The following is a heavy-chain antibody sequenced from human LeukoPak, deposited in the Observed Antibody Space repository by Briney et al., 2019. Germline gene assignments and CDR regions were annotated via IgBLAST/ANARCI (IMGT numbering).Heavy chain of an antibody. V-gene: IGHV4-39*01. CDR3: ARHVYSSGWYYYFNY. J-gene: IGHJ4*02. CDR2: IYYSGST. Sequence: SETLSLTCTVSGGSISSSSYYWGWIRQPPGKGLEWIGSIYYSGSTYYNPSLKSRVTISVDTSKNQFSLKLSSVTAADTAVYYSARHVYSSGWYYYFNYWGQGTLVTVSS. CDR1: GGSISSSSYY. D-gene: IGHD6-13*01.